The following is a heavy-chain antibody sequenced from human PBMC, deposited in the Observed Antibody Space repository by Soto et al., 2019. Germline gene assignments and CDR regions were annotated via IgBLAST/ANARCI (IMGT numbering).Heavy chain of an antibody. CDR1: GFTISGKKY. Sequence: DVQLVESGGGLIQPGESLRLSCAAFGFTISGKKYVAWVRQAPGKGLEWVSALYDLDGSFYAASVKGRFTTSSDSSKTTVYLQMNDLRPYDTAVYYCATWHERAHAYDVWGQGTTVTVSS. J-gene: IGHJ3*01. CDR2: LYDLDGS. V-gene: IGHV3-53*01. D-gene: IGHD1-1*01. CDR3: ATWHERAHAYDV.